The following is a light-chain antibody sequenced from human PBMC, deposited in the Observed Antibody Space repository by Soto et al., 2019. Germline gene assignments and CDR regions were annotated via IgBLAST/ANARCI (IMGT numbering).Light chain of an antibody. Sequence: QSVLTQPRSVSGSPGQSVTISYTGTSSDVGGYNFVSWYQQHPGKAPKLMTYDVSKRPSGVPDRFSGSKSGNTASLTISGLQAEDEADYYCCSYAGTYTLVFGGGTKLTVL. J-gene: IGLJ3*02. CDR3: CSYAGTYTLV. V-gene: IGLV2-11*01. CDR1: SSDVGGYNF. CDR2: DVS.